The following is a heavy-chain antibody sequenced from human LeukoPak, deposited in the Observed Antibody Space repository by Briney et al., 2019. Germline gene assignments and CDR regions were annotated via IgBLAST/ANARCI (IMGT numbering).Heavy chain of an antibody. Sequence: GGSLRLSCAASGFTFSSYGMNWVRQAPGKGLEWVSYISSSSTIYYADSVKGRFTISRDNAKNSLYLQMNSLRAEDTAVYYCAREVGKGGTIFGVVIKEKPTFDYWGQGTLVTVSS. CDR1: GFTFSSYG. V-gene: IGHV3-48*01. CDR2: ISSSSTI. J-gene: IGHJ4*02. CDR3: AREVGKGGTIFGVVIKEKPTFDY. D-gene: IGHD3-3*01.